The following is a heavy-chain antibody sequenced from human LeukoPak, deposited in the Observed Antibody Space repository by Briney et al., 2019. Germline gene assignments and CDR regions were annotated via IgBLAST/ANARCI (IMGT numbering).Heavy chain of an antibody. D-gene: IGHD4-17*01. J-gene: IGHJ6*03. Sequence: SETLSLTCTVSGDSISNYYWHWIRQSPERGLEWMGYIYYTGRTNYNPSLKSRVTISVDTSKNQFSLKMTSVTAADTAVYYCARAEGLRSDYYYYYMDVWGKGTTVTVSS. CDR3: ARAEGLRSDYYYYYMDV. CDR2: IYYTGRT. V-gene: IGHV4-59*01. CDR1: GDSISNYY.